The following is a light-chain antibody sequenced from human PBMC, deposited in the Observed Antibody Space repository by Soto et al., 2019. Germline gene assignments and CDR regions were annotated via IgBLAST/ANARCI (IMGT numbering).Light chain of an antibody. CDR1: QDIGNW. CDR3: QQAKSFPIT. V-gene: IGKV1-12*01. J-gene: IGKJ5*01. CDR2: SAS. Sequence: DIHVTQSPPSMAASVGDRFTITCGASQDIGNWMTRYQQKPGKAPKLLIYSASTLVRGVPSRFSGSGSGTEFTLTISGLQPEDSLTYYCQQAKSFPITFGQGTRLEIK.